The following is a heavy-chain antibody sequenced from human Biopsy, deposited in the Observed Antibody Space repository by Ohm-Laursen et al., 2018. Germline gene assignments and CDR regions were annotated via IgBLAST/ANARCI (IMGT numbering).Heavy chain of an antibody. CDR2: HYYSGGT. Sequence: QTLSLTCSVSGGSMTGYARSWIRLAPGKGLEWIGYHYYSGGTKYNPALASRVTFSVDMSKSQFSLKLYSVTAADTAVYYCARVEAGNYDALDIWGQGTLVAVSA. D-gene: IGHD1-7*01. V-gene: IGHV4-59*01. CDR1: GGSMTGYA. CDR3: ARVEAGNYDALDI. J-gene: IGHJ3*02.